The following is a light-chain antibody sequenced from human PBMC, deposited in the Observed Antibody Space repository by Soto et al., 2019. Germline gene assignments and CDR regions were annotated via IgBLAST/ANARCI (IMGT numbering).Light chain of an antibody. V-gene: IGKV1-9*01. Sequence: IQLTQSPSSLSASVGDRVTVTCRASQGIGTYLVWYQQKSGKAPTVLIYASSTLQTGVPSRFSGSGSGTDFSLTISNLRPDDFATYYCLHYHSFSITFGQGTKVDIK. J-gene: IGKJ1*01. CDR1: QGIGTY. CDR2: ASS. CDR3: LHYHSFSIT.